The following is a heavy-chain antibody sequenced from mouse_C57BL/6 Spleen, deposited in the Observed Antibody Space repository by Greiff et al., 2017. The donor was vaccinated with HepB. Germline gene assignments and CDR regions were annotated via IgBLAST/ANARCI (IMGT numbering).Heavy chain of an antibody. CDR3: ARSPLYYYGSSYGAMDY. V-gene: IGHV1-18*01. Sequence: VQLQQSGPELVKPGASVKIPCKASGYTFTDYNMDWVKQSHGKSLEWIGDINPNNGGTIYNQKFKGKATLTVDKSSSTAYMELRSLTSEDTAVYYCARSPLYYYGSSYGAMDYWGLGTSVTVSS. CDR2: INPNNGGT. J-gene: IGHJ4*01. D-gene: IGHD1-1*01. CDR1: GYTFTDYN.